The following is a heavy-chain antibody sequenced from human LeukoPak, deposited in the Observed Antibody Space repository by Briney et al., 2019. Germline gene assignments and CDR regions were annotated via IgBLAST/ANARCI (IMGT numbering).Heavy chain of an antibody. CDR1: GFTFNSYP. CDR3: ARVYYDSSGYSFDY. J-gene: IGHJ4*02. CDR2: ISYDGSDK. V-gene: IGHV3-30-3*01. D-gene: IGHD3-22*01. Sequence: GGSLRLSCAASGFTFNSYPMHWVRQAPGKGLEWVALISYDGSDKYYADSVRGRFTISRDNSKNTLYLQMNGLRADDTAVYYCARVYYDSSGYSFDYWGQGTLVTVSS.